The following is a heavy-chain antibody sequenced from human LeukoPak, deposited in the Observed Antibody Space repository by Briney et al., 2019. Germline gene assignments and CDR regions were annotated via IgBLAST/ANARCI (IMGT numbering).Heavy chain of an antibody. Sequence: SETLSLTCAVSGGSISGYYWSWIRQPPGKGLEWIGYIYYSGSTNYNPSLKSRVTISVDTSKNQFSLKLSSVTAADTGVYYCARGQYDILTGYYSAADYWGQGTLVTVSS. CDR1: GGSISGYY. CDR3: ARGQYDILTGYYSAADY. J-gene: IGHJ4*02. D-gene: IGHD3-9*01. CDR2: IYYSGST. V-gene: IGHV4-59*01.